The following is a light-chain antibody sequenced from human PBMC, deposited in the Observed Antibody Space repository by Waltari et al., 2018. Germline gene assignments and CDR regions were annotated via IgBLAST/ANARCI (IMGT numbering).Light chain of an antibody. V-gene: IGKV1-5*03. J-gene: IGKJ2*01. CDR1: QIISTW. CDR2: KES. Sequence: DIQMTQSPSSLSASVGDKVTITCRASQIISTWLAWFQLKPGKAPKLLTYKESNLESGVPSRFSGSGSGTEFTLTISSLLPEDFATYYCQQYNSDSHSFGQGTRLEIK. CDR3: QQYNSDSHS.